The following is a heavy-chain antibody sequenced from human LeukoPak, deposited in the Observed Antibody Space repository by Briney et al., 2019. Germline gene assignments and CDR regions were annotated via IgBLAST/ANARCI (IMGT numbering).Heavy chain of an antibody. CDR1: GFTFSSYA. J-gene: IGHJ6*02. Sequence: PPGGSLRLSCAASGFTFSSYAMHWVRQAPGKGLEWVAVISYDGSNKYYADSVKGRFTISRDNSKNTLYLQMNSLRAEDTAVYYCASLTSPLYSSSWYGDAYGMDVWGQGTTVTVSS. CDR3: ASLTSPLYSSSWYGDAYGMDV. CDR2: ISYDGSNK. D-gene: IGHD6-13*01. V-gene: IGHV3-30*04.